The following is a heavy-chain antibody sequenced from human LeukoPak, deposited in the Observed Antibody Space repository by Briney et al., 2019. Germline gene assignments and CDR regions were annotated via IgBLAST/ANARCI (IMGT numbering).Heavy chain of an antibody. J-gene: IGHJ4*02. CDR3: ARPDEDRGYSYGYNY. D-gene: IGHD5-18*01. CDR2: IIPIFGTA. CDR1: GGTFRSYA. Sequence: GASVKVSCKASGGTFRSYAISWVRQAPGQVLEWMGGIIPIFGTANYAQKFQGRVTITADESTSTAYMELSSLRSEDTAVYYCARPDEDRGYSYGYNYWGQGTLVTVSS. V-gene: IGHV1-69*13.